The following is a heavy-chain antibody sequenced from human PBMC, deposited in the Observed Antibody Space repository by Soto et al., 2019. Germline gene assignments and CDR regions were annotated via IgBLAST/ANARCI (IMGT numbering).Heavy chain of an antibody. J-gene: IGHJ6*03. CDR3: ARVAARPLYYYYYYMDV. D-gene: IGHD6-6*01. CDR1: GGSFSGYY. Sequence: SETLSLTCAVYGGSFSGYYWSWIRQPPGKGLEWIGEINHSGSTNYNPSLKSRVTISVDTSKNQFSLKLSSVTAADTAVYYCARVAARPLYYYYYYMDVWGKGTTVTVSS. V-gene: IGHV4-34*01. CDR2: INHSGST.